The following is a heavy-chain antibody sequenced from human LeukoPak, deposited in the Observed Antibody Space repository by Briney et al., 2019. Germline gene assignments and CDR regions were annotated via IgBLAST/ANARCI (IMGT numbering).Heavy chain of an antibody. V-gene: IGHV4-31*03. CDR1: GGSISSGGYD. CDR3: ARLTPGIAVEQ. CDR2: IYYSGST. D-gene: IGHD6-19*01. Sequence: SETLSLTCTVSGGSISSGGYDWSWIRQHPGKGLEWIGYIYYSGSTYYNPSLKSRVTISVDTSKNQFSLKLSSVTAADTAVYYCARLTPGIAVEQWGQGSLVTVSS. J-gene: IGHJ4*02.